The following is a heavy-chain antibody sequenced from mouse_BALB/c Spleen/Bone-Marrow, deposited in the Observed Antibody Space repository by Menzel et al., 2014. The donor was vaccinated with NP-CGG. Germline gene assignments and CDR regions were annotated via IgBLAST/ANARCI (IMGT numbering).Heavy chain of an antibody. V-gene: IGHV3-2*02. Sequence: VQLKQSGPGLVKPSQSLSLTCTVTGYSITSDSACNWIRQFPGNKLEWMAYISYSGGTTYNPSLKSRISITRDTSKNQFFLQLNSVTTEDTATYYCARRGYYGTFLFAYWGQGTLVTVSA. D-gene: IGHD2-1*01. CDR3: ARRGYYGTFLFAY. CDR2: ISYSGGT. CDR1: GYSITSDSA. J-gene: IGHJ3*01.